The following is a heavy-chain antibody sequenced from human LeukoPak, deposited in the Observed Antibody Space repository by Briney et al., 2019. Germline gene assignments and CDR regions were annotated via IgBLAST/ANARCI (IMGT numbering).Heavy chain of an antibody. J-gene: IGHJ4*02. CDR1: GGSFSGYY. Sequence: SETLSLTCAVYGGSFSGYYWSWIRQPPGKGLEWIGEIIHRGSTNYNPSLKSRLTISVDTSNNQFSLKVNSVTAADTGVYYCARLPLGAFGEVLNFDSWGQGILVIVSS. D-gene: IGHD3-16*01. CDR3: ARLPLGAFGEVLNFDS. CDR2: IIHRGST. V-gene: IGHV4-34*12.